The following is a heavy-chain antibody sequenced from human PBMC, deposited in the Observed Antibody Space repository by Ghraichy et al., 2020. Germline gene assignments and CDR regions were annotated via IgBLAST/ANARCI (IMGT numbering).Heavy chain of an antibody. J-gene: IGHJ6*02. V-gene: IGHV3-33*01. Sequence: GGSLRLSCAASGFTFSSYGMHWVRQAPGKGLEWVAVIWYDGSNKYYADSVKGRFTISRDNSKNTLYLQMNSLRAEDTAVYYCASYRGYYDGMDVWGQGTTVTVSS. CDR1: GFTFSSYG. CDR3: ASYRGYYDGMDV. CDR2: IWYDGSNK. D-gene: IGHD3-3*01.